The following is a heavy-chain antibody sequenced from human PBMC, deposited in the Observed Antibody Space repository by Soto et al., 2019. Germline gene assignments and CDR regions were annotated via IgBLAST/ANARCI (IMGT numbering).Heavy chain of an antibody. CDR1: GFTFSSYA. CDR3: AKASGWFGEFDY. D-gene: IGHD3-10*01. J-gene: IGHJ4*02. V-gene: IGHV3-23*01. CDR2: ISGSGGST. Sequence: EVQLLESGGGLVQPGGSLRLSCAASGFTFSSYAMSWVRPAPGEGVEWVSAISGSGGSTYYADSVKGRFTISRDNSKNTLYLQMNSLRAEDTAVYYCAKASGWFGEFDYWGQGTLVTVSS.